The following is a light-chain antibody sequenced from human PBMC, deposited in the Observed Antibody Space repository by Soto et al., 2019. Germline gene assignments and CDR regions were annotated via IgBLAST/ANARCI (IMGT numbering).Light chain of an antibody. J-gene: IGKJ1*01. CDR3: PQSYSSTWT. CDR2: ATS. V-gene: IGKV1-39*01. CDR1: QNIDLH. Sequence: DIQMTQSPSSLSASVGERVTISCRASQNIDLHLNWYQHKPGSAPRLLMDATSRMQGGVPSRFSGSGTGTEFALIINSLQLEDFATYYCPQSYSSTWTFGQGTRVEVK.